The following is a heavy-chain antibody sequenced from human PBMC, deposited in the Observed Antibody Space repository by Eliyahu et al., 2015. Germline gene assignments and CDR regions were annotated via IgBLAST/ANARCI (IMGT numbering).Heavy chain of an antibody. CDR2: IYYTGIT. CDR3: ASSSVAASYYFDS. D-gene: IGHD6-19*01. J-gene: IGHJ4*02. Sequence: QVQLQESGPGLVXPSXTLSLTCTVSGDSXNSYYWTWIRQPPGKGLEWIGYIYYTGITNYNPSLKSRVAISVDKSKNSFSLELSSVTAADTAMYYCASSSVAASYYFDSWGQGTLVTVSS. CDR1: GDSXNSYY. V-gene: IGHV4-59*01.